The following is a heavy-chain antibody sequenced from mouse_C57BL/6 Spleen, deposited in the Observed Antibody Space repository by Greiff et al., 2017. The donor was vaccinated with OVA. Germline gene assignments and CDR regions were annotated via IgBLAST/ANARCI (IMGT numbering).Heavy chain of an antibody. D-gene: IGHD3-2*02. CDR1: GYTFTDYN. CDR2: INPNNGGT. J-gene: IGHJ2*01. CDR3: ARRAAQAYYFDY. V-gene: IGHV1-18*01. Sequence: VQLQQSGPELVKPGASVKIPCKASGYTFTDYNMDWVKQSHGKSLEWIGDINPNNGGTIYNQKFKGKATLTVDKSSSTAYMELRSLTSEDTAVYDCARRAAQAYYFDYWGQGTTLTVSS.